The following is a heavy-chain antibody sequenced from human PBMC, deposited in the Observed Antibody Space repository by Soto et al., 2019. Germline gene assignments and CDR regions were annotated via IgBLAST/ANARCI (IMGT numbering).Heavy chain of an antibody. J-gene: IGHJ4*02. CDR1: GFTFSRYA. CDR3: APPGGSADY. D-gene: IGHD3-16*01. Sequence: EEQLLESGGGLVQPGGSLRLSCAVSGFTFSRYAMSWVRQAPGKGLEWVSAINPRGGRTYYADSVKGRFTISRDNSKNTLFLQMNSLRAEDTAVYYCAPPGGSADYWGQGTLVTVSS. CDR2: INPRGGRT. V-gene: IGHV3-23*01.